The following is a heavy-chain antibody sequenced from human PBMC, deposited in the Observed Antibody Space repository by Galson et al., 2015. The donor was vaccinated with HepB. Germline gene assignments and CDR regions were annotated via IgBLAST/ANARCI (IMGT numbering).Heavy chain of an antibody. CDR3: AREPMGYNSYDGWYYFDY. V-gene: IGHV3-53*01. CDR2: IYSGGST. D-gene: IGHD6-19*01. J-gene: IGHJ4*02. CDR1: GFTVSNNY. Sequence: SLRLSCAASGFTVSNNYMNWVRQAPGKGLEWVSIIYSGGSTYYADSVKGRFTISRDSSENTLYLQMNSLRADDTAVYYCAREPMGYNSYDGWYYFDYWGQGTLVTVSS.